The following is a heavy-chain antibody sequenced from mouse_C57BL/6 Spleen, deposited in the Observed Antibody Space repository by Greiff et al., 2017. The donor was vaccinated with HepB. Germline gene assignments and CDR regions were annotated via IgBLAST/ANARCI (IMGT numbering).Heavy chain of an antibody. V-gene: IGHV1-69*01. CDR3: ARWIYGSSYAMDY. D-gene: IGHD1-1*01. CDR1: GYTFTSYW. CDR2: IDPSDSYT. Sequence: QVQLQQSGAELVMPGASVKLSCKASGYTFTSYWMHWVKQRPGQGLEWIGEIDPSDSYTNYNQKFKGKSTLTVDKSSSTAYMQLSSLTSEDSAVYYCARWIYGSSYAMDYWGQGTSVTVSS. J-gene: IGHJ4*01.